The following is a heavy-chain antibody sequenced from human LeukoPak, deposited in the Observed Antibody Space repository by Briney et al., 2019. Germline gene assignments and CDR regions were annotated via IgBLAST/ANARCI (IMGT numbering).Heavy chain of an antibody. J-gene: IGHJ3*02. Sequence: GGSLRLSCAASGFTVSSDYMSWVRQAPGKGLEWVSVIYSGGSTYYADSVKGRFTISRDNSKNTLYLQMNSLRAEDTAVYYCARFRLFKNAFDIWGQGTMVTVSP. D-gene: IGHD3-22*01. CDR3: ARFRLFKNAFDI. CDR2: IYSGGST. CDR1: GFTVSSDY. V-gene: IGHV3-53*01.